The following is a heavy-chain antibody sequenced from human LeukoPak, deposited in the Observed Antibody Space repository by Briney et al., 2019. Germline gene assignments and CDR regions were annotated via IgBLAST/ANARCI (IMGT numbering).Heavy chain of an antibody. CDR2: IYWNDDK. Sequence: SGPTLVNPTQTLTLTCTFSGFSLSTRGVGVGWIRQPPGKALEWLVVIYWNDDKRYSPSLKSRLTITKDTSKNQVVLTMTNMDPVDTATYYCAHTAYYDFWSGYYNADYWGQGTLVTVSS. J-gene: IGHJ4*02. CDR1: GFSLSTRGVG. V-gene: IGHV2-5*01. CDR3: AHTAYYDFWSGYYNADY. D-gene: IGHD3-3*01.